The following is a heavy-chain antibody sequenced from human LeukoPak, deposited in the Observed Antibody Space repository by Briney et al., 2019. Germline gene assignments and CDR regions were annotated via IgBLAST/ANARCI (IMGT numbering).Heavy chain of an antibody. J-gene: IGHJ4*02. Sequence: GGSLRLSCAASGFTCSNYWMSWVRLAPGKGLEWVANIKQDGSEKYYVDSVEGRFTISRDNAKNLLSLQMNSLRAEDTAVYHCARVFIVGSRSVFDFWGQGTLVTVSS. V-gene: IGHV3-7*01. CDR3: ARVFIVGSRSVFDF. CDR1: GFTCSNYW. D-gene: IGHD2-21*01. CDR2: IKQDGSEK.